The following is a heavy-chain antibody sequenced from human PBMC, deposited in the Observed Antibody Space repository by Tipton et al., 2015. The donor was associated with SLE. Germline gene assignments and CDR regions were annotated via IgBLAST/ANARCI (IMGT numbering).Heavy chain of an antibody. Sequence: TLSLTCAVSGYSISSGYYWGWIRQPPGKGLEWIGSIYHSGSTYYKPSLKSRVTISVDTSKNQFSLKLSSVTAADTAVYYCARVLQSWELRGRDAFDIWGQGTMVTVSS. CDR1: GYSISSGYY. J-gene: IGHJ3*02. CDR2: IYHSGST. D-gene: IGHD1-26*01. V-gene: IGHV4-38-2*01. CDR3: ARVLQSWELRGRDAFDI.